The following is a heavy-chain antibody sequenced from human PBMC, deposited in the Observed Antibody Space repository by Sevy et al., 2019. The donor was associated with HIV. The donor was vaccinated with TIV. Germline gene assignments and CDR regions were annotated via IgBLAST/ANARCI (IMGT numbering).Heavy chain of an antibody. CDR2: IYYSGST. J-gene: IGHJ3*02. Sequence: SETLSLTCTVSGGSISSYYWSWIRQPPGKGLEWIGYIYYSGSTNYNPSLKSRVTISVDTCKNQFSLKLSSVTAADTAVYYCATTVGGSDAFDIWGQGTMVTVSS. CDR1: GGSISSYY. CDR3: ATTVGGSDAFDI. V-gene: IGHV4-59*01. D-gene: IGHD6-19*01.